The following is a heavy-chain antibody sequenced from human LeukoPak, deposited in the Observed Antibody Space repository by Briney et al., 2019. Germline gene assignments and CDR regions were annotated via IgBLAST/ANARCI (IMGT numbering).Heavy chain of an antibody. CDR3: ARGGCGSTSCYTPARDFDY. Sequence: SETLSLTCAVYGGSFSGYYWSWIRQPPGKGLEWIGEINHSGSTNYNPSLKSRVTISVDTSKNQFSLKLSSVTAADTAVYYCARGGCGSTSCYTPARDFDYWGQGTLVTVSS. V-gene: IGHV4-34*01. CDR1: GGSFSGYY. CDR2: INHSGST. D-gene: IGHD2-2*02. J-gene: IGHJ4*02.